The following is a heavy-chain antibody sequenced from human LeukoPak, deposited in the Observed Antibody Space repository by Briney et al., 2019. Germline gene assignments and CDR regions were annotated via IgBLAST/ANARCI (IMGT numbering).Heavy chain of an antibody. CDR1: GFRFTTYW. CDR3: ARRSYYDSGGYYYDF. J-gene: IGHJ4*02. V-gene: IGHV5-51*01. D-gene: IGHD3-22*01. Sequence: GESLEISFKTSGFRFTTYWIGWGRQMPGKGLEGMGIIYPADSDTTYSPSFQGQVTISADKSISTAYLQWSSLKASDTAMYYCARRSYYDSGGYYYDFWGQGTLVTVSS. CDR2: IYPADSDT.